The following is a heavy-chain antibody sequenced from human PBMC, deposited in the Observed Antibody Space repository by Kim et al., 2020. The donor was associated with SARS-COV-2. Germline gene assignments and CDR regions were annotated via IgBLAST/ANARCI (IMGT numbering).Heavy chain of an antibody. V-gene: IGHV3-9*01. Sequence: ADTVKGRFTISRDNAKNSLYLQMNSLRAEDTALYYCAKDRNILTGSFDYWGQGTLVTVSS. CDR3: AKDRNILTGSFDY. D-gene: IGHD3-9*01. J-gene: IGHJ4*02.